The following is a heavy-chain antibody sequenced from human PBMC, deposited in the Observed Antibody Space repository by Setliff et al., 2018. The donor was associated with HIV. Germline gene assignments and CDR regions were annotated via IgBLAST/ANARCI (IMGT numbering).Heavy chain of an antibody. V-gene: IGHV1-69*05. D-gene: IGHD6-13*01. J-gene: IGHJ6*02. CDR1: GGTFSSYA. Sequence: GASVKVSCKLSGGTFSSYAISWVRQAPGQGLEWMGGVLPFFGRPIYVQTLQGRVTITTDESTSTAYMELSSLRSEDTAVYYCAADGTGGGYQQLVLPYYYYGMDVWGQGTTVTVSS. CDR2: VLPFFGRP. CDR3: AADGTGGGYQQLVLPYYYYGMDV.